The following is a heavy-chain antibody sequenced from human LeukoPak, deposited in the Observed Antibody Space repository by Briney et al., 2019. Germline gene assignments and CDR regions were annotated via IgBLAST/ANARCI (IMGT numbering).Heavy chain of an antibody. D-gene: IGHD3-3*01. CDR1: GFTFSSYA. CDR3: AKDRRATLYGEFDY. J-gene: IGHJ4*02. CDR2: ISGGGVGT. Sequence: GGSLRLSCAASGFTFSSYAMSWVRQAPGKGLEWVSAISGGGVGTYYADSVKGRFTFSRDNSKNTPYLQMNSLRAEDTAVYYCAKDRRATLYGEFDYWGQGTLVTVSS. V-gene: IGHV3-23*01.